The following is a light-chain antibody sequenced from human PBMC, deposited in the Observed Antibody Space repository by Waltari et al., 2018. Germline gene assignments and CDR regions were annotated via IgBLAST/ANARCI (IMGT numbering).Light chain of an antibody. CDR1: QSVLYSSNNKNY. CDR2: WAS. V-gene: IGKV4-1*01. J-gene: IGKJ1*01. Sequence: DIVMTQSPDSLAVSLGERATINCKSSQSVLYSSNNKNYLSWHQQKPGQPPKLLIYWASTREAGVPDRFSGSGSGTDFTLTISSLQAEDVAVYYCQQYYALPRTFGQGTKVEI. CDR3: QQYYALPRT.